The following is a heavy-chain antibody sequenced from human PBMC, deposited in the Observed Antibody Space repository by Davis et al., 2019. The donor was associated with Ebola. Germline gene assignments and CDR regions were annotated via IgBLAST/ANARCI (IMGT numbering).Heavy chain of an antibody. V-gene: IGHV1-18*01. D-gene: IGHD1-14*01. CDR1: GFTFSSYA. Sequence: PGGSLRLSCAASGFTFSSYAMHWVRQAPGQGLEWMGWISAYNGNTNYAQKLQGRVTMTTDTSTSTAYMELRSLRSDDTAVYYCARHTEPSQGTPYYYYGMDVWGQGTTVTVSS. J-gene: IGHJ6*02. CDR3: ARHTEPSQGTPYYYYGMDV. CDR2: ISAYNGNT.